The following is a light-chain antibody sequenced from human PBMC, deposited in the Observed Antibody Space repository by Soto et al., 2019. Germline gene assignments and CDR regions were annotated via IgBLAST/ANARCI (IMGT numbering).Light chain of an antibody. CDR1: QSISSW. V-gene: IGKV1-5*03. Sequence: DIQMTQSPSTLSASVGXRVTITCRASQSISSWLAWYQQKPGKAPKLLIYKASSLESGVPSRFSGSGSGTEFTLTISSLQPDDFATYYCQQYNSYPWTFGQGTKVDIK. CDR2: KAS. CDR3: QQYNSYPWT. J-gene: IGKJ1*01.